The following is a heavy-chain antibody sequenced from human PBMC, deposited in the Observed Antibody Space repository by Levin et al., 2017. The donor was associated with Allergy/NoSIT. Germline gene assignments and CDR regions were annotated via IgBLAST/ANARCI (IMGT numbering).Heavy chain of an antibody. V-gene: IGHV5-51*01. D-gene: IGHD3-10*01. Sequence: NSGGSLRLSCKGSGYSFTSYWIGWVRQMPGKGLEWMGIIYPGDSDTRYSPSFQGQVTISADKSISTAYLQWSSLKASDTAMYYCARNVVRGVMSGALDYWGQGTLVTVSS. J-gene: IGHJ4*02. CDR3: ARNVVRGVMSGALDY. CDR1: GYSFTSYW. CDR2: IYPGDSDT.